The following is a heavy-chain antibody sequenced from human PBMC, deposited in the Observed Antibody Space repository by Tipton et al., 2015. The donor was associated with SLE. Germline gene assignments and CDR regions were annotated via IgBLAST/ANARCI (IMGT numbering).Heavy chain of an antibody. CDR1: GGSISSYY. Sequence: TLSLTCTVSGGSISSYYWSWIRQPPGKGLEWIGYIYYSGSTNYNPSLKSRVTISVDTSKNQFSLKLSSVTAADTAVYYCARSLATDAFDIWGQGTMVTVSS. V-gene: IGHV4-59*08. CDR3: ARSLATDAFDI. J-gene: IGHJ3*02. CDR2: IYYSGST.